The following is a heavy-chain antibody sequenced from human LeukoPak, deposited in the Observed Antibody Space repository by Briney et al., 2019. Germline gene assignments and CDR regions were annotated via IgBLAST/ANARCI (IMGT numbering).Heavy chain of an antibody. Sequence: TSETLSLTCTVSGGSISSYYWSWLRQPAGKGLEWIGRIYTSGSTNYNPSLKSRVTMSVDTSKNQFSLKLSSVTAADTAVYYCARDLLLGIAVAGRDDAFDIWGQGTMVTVSS. CDR3: ARDLLLGIAVAGRDDAFDI. CDR1: GGSISSYY. V-gene: IGHV4-4*07. CDR2: IYTSGST. D-gene: IGHD6-19*01. J-gene: IGHJ3*02.